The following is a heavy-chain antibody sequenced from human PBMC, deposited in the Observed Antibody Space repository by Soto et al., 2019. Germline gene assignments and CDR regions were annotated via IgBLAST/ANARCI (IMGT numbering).Heavy chain of an antibody. CDR3: ARDTGYDFWSGYPNDAFDI. Sequence: GGSLRLSCAASGFTVSSYWMSWVRQSPGKGLEWVANIKQDGSEKYYVDSVKGRFTISRDNAKNSLYLQMNSLRAEDTAVYYCARDTGYDFWSGYPNDAFDIWGQGTMVTVSS. D-gene: IGHD3-3*01. CDR1: GFTVSSYW. CDR2: IKQDGSEK. V-gene: IGHV3-7*01. J-gene: IGHJ3*02.